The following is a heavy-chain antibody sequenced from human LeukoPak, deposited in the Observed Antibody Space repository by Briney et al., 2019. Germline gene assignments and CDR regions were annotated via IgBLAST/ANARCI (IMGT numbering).Heavy chain of an antibody. V-gene: IGHV4-31*03. J-gene: IGHJ4*02. CDR2: IYYSGST. D-gene: IGHD6-13*01. Sequence: PSQTQSLTCTVSGGSISSGGYYWSWIRQHPGKGLEWIGYIYYSGSTYYNPSLKSRVTISVDTSKNQFSLKLSSVTAADTAVYYCARDRTGSSYDFDYWGQGTLVTVSS. CDR3: ARDRTGSSYDFDY. CDR1: GGSISSGGYY.